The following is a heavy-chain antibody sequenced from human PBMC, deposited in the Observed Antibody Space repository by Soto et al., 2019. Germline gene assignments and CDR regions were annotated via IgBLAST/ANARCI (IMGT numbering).Heavy chain of an antibody. CDR3: AGVASGSTWDYFDY. J-gene: IGHJ4*02. V-gene: IGHV1-69*06. CDR2: IVTVFGRV. Sequence: QVHLVQSGAEVRKPGSSVRVSCKASGDTFTKYAISWLRQAPGQGLEWMGGIVTVFGRVTYAQRFQDRVSIIADKSTATSYLELTSLTADDTAVYYCAGVASGSTWDYFDYLGQGTLVTFSS. D-gene: IGHD3-10*01. CDR1: GDTFTKYA.